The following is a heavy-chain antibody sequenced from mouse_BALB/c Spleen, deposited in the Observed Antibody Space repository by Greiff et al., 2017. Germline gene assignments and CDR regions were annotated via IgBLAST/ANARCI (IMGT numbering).Heavy chain of an antibody. V-gene: IGHV5-6*01. CDR3: ARHAFTTGLGYFDY. J-gene: IGHJ2*01. D-gene: IGHD1-1*01. Sequence: EVKLMESGGDLVKPGGSLKLSCAASGFTFSSYGMSWVRQTPDKRLEWVATISSGGSYTYYPDSVKGRFTISRDNAKNTLYLQMSSLKSEDTAMYYCARHAFTTGLGYFDYWGQGTTLTVSS. CDR1: GFTFSSYG. CDR2: ISSGGSYT.